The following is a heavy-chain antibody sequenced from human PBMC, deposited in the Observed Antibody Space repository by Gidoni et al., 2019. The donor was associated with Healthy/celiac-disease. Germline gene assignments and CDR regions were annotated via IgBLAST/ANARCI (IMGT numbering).Heavy chain of an antibody. CDR1: GSTFTSYY. J-gene: IGHJ3*02. CDR2: INPSGGST. D-gene: IGHD1-26*01. Sequence: QVQLVQSGAEVKKPGASVKVSCKASGSTFTSYYMPWVLQAPGQGLEWMGLINPSGGSTSYAQKFQGRVTMTRDTSTSTVYMELSSLRSEDTAVYYCARDNAGDGSYFYPPRDAFDIWGQVTMVTVSS. CDR3: ARDNAGDGSYFYPPRDAFDI. V-gene: IGHV1-46*01.